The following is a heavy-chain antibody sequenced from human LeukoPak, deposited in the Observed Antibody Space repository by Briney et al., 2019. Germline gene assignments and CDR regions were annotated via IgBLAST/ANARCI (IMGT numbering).Heavy chain of an antibody. D-gene: IGHD1-26*01. J-gene: IGHJ6*02. CDR3: TRGESIVGAISYYYYGMDV. CDR2: TRNKATNYTT. CDR1: GFTLSNHY. Sequence: PGGSLRLSWAAYGFTLSNHYTDWVRQPPGKGLEWVGRTRNKATNYTTEYAASVKGRFTISRDDSKSIAYLQMNSLKTEDTAVYYCTRGESIVGAISYYYYGMDVWGQGTTVTVSS. V-gene: IGHV3-72*01.